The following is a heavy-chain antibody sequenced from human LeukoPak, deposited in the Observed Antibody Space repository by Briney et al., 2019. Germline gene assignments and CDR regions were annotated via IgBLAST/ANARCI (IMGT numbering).Heavy chain of an antibody. D-gene: IGHD4-11*01. CDR1: GFTFSSYS. J-gene: IGHJ4*02. CDR3: ASEVRRGTTVTTHDY. Sequence: GGSLRLSCAASGFTFSSYSMNWVRQAPGKGLEWVSSISSSSSYIYYADSVKGRFTISRDNAKNSLYLQMNSLRAEDTAVYYCASEVRRGTTVTTHDYWGQGTLVTVSS. V-gene: IGHV3-21*01. CDR2: ISSSSSYI.